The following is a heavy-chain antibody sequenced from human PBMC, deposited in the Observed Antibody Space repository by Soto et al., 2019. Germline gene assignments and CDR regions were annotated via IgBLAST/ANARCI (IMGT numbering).Heavy chain of an antibody. D-gene: IGHD1-26*01. CDR2: ISSNGGST. CDR1: GFTFSSYA. V-gene: IGHV3-64*01. J-gene: IGHJ6*02. CDR3: ARRPELLLGFDYYYYGMDV. Sequence: EVQLVESGGGLVQPGGSLRLSCAASGFTFSSYAMHWVRQAPGKGLEYVSAISSNGGSTYYANSVKGRFTISRDNSKNTLYLQMGSLRAEDMAVYYCARRPELLLGFDYYYYGMDVWGQGTTVTVSS.